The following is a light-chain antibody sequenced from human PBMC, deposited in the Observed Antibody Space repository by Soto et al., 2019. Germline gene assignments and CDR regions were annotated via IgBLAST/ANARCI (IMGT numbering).Light chain of an antibody. CDR1: QAISTS. V-gene: IGKV1-9*01. CDR2: AAS. J-gene: IGKJ4*01. Sequence: DIHLTQSPSFLSASVGDTVTITCRASQAISTSLAWYRQKSGMAPELLIYAASTLHSGVPSRFSGGGSGTDFTLTISGLQPEDFATYSCQQVNGYPFTFGGGTKVDIK. CDR3: QQVNGYPFT.